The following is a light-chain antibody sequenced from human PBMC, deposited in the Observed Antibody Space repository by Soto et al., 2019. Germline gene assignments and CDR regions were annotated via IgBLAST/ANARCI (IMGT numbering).Light chain of an antibody. J-gene: IGKJ1*01. CDR3: QQYNDYSWT. V-gene: IGKV1-5*01. Sequence: GDRVTITCRASQSISSWLAWYQQKPGKAPKLLIYDASSLESGVPSRFSGSGSGTEFTLTISSLQPDDVATYYCQQYNDYSWTFGQGTKVDI. CDR1: QSISSW. CDR2: DAS.